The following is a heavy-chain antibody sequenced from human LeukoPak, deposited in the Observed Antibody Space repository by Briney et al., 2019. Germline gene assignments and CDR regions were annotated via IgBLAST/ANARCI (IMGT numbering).Heavy chain of an antibody. J-gene: IGHJ3*02. CDR2: ISAYNGNT. Sequence: ASVKVSCKASGYTFTSYGISWVRQAPGQGLEWMGWISAYNGNTNYAQKLQGRVTMTTDTSTSTAYMELRSLRSDDTAVYYCARDPAYCSSTSCALDAFDIWGQGTMVTVSS. V-gene: IGHV1-18*01. CDR3: ARDPAYCSSTSCALDAFDI. D-gene: IGHD2-2*01. CDR1: GYTFTSYG.